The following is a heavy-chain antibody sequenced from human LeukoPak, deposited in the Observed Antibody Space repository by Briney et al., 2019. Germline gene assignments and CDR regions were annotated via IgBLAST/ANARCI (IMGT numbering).Heavy chain of an antibody. J-gene: IGHJ4*02. CDR2: ITPDGSSP. D-gene: IGHD3-16*01. Sequence: GGSLRLSCAASGFSFSTYWMHWVRQVPGKGPEWVSHITPDGSSPNYADSVKGRFTISRDNAKNTLYLQMNSLRAEDTAVYYCSSQISRGGNWGQGTLVTVSS. CDR1: GFSFSTYW. V-gene: IGHV3-74*01. CDR3: SSQISRGGN.